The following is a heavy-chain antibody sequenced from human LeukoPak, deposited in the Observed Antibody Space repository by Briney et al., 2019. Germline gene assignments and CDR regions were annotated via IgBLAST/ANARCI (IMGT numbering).Heavy chain of an antibody. D-gene: IGHD3-9*01. J-gene: IGHJ4*02. CDR2: INAGNGNT. Sequence: ASVKVSCKAYGYTFTSSAVHWVRQAPGQRLEWMGWINAGNGNTKYSQKFQGRITITRDTSAGTAYMELSSLRSEDTAVYYCARAMGYYAILTGYYWRGYFFDYWGQGALVTVSS. V-gene: IGHV1-3*01. CDR3: ARAMGYYAILTGYYWRGYFFDY. CDR1: GYTFTSSA.